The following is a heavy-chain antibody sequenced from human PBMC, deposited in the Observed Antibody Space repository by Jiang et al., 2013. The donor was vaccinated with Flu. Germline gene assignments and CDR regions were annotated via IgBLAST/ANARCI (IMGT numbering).Heavy chain of an antibody. V-gene: IGHV1-69*06. CDR3: ARLTDYGGKNEAFDI. CDR1: TFSSYA. CDR2: IIPIFGTA. Sequence: TFSSYAISWVRQAPGQGLEWMGGIIPIFGTANYAQKFQGRVTITADKSTSTAYMELSSLRSEDTAVYYCARLTDYGGKNEAFDIWGQGTMVTVSS. D-gene: IGHD4-23*01. J-gene: IGHJ3*02.